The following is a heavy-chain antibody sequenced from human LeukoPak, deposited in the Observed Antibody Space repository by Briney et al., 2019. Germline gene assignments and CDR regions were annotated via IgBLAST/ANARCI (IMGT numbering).Heavy chain of an antibody. J-gene: IGHJ6*02. Sequence: GESLKISCKGSGYSFTSYWISWVRQMPGKGLEWMGRIDPSDSYTNYSPSSQGHVTISADKSISTAYLQWSSLKASDTAMYYCARAIGTSQFYFYYGMGVWGQGTTVTVSS. CDR3: ARAIGTSQFYFYYGMGV. V-gene: IGHV5-10-1*01. CDR2: IDPSDSYT. CDR1: GYSFTSYW. D-gene: IGHD2-2*01.